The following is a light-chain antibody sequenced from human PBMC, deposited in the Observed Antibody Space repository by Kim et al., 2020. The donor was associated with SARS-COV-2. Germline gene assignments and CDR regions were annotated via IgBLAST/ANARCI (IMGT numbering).Light chain of an antibody. V-gene: IGLV2-23*02. CDR2: DVN. CDR1: SSDGGGYSH. J-gene: IGLJ3*02. Sequence: ISISCTGTSSDGGGYSHVSWYQYQPDKAPKLEIFDVNVRPSGVSVRFCCSRSKNGDSLTLSGLQAEDEGNYYCCSNAGGRTFHLMFGGGTKVTVL. CDR3: CSNAGGRTFHLM.